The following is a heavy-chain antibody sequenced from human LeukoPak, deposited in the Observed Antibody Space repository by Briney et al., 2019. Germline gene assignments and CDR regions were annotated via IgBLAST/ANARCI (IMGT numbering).Heavy chain of an antibody. CDR2: IKQDGSEK. D-gene: IGHD6-6*01. CDR1: GFTFSSYW. Sequence: GGSLRLSCAASGFTFSSYWMSWVRQAPGKGLEWVANIKQDGSEKCYVDSVKGRFTISRDNAKNSLYLQMNSLRAGDTALYYCARTDSNIAARRIGFDYWGQGTLVTVSS. V-gene: IGHV3-7*01. J-gene: IGHJ4*02. CDR3: ARTDSNIAARRIGFDY.